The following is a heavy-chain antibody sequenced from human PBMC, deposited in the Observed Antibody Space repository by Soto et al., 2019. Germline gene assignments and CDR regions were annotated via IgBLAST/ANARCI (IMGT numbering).Heavy chain of an antibody. V-gene: IGHV3-30*18. CDR3: AKPDWGALWFGELLSHYGMDV. J-gene: IGHJ6*02. CDR2: ISYDGSNK. D-gene: IGHD3-10*01. CDR1: GFTFSSYG. Sequence: GSLRLSCAASGFTFSSYGMHWVRQAPGKGLEWVAVISYDGSNKYYADSVKGRFTISRDNSKNTLYLQMNSLRAEDTAVYYCAKPDWGALWFGELLSHYGMDVWGQGTTVTVSS.